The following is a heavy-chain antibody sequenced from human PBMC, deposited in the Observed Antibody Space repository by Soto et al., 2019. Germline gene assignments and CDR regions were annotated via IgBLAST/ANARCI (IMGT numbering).Heavy chain of an antibody. D-gene: IGHD3-10*01. V-gene: IGHV3-48*02. CDR2: ISSSSSTI. CDR3: ARDAPPLAYYYHPNCFDP. Sequence: GGSLRLSCAASGFTFSSYSMNWVRQAPGKGLEWVSYISSSSSTIYYADSVKGRFTISRDNAKNSLYLQMNSLRDEDTAVYYCARDAPPLAYYYHPNCFDPWGQGTLVTVSS. J-gene: IGHJ5*02. CDR1: GFTFSSYS.